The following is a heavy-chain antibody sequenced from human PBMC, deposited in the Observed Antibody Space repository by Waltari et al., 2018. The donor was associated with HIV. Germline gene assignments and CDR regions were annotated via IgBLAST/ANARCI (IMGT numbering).Heavy chain of an antibody. J-gene: IGHJ3*02. V-gene: IGHV1-46*03. D-gene: IGHD1-1*01. CDR2: INPSGGST. CDR3: ARGELERLPDDAFDI. Sequence: QVQLVQSGAEVKKPGASVKVSCKASGYTFTSYYMHWVRQAPGQGLEWMGIINPSGGSTSYAQKFQGRVTMTRDTSTSTVYMELSSLRSEDTAVYYCARGELERLPDDAFDIWGQGTMVTVSS. CDR1: GYTFTSYY.